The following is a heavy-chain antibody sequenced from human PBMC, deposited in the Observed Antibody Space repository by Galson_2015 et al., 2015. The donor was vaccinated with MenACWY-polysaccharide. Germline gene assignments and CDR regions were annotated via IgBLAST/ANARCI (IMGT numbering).Heavy chain of an antibody. CDR1: GDSITSGGYF. D-gene: IGHD3-16*01. Sequence: TLSLTCTVSGDSITSGGYFWSWIRQHPGKGLEWIASISYDGGTYYNPSLKSRVTISVDTPNNQFSLKLSSVTAADTAVYYCARGGRAVSNRNWFDPWGRGTLVTVSS. J-gene: IGHJ5*02. CDR2: ISYDGGT. CDR3: ARGGRAVSNRNWFDP. V-gene: IGHV4-31*03.